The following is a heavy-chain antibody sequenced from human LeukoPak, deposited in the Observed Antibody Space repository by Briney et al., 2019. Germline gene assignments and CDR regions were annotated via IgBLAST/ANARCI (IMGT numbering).Heavy chain of an antibody. Sequence: GGSLRLSCAASGFTFSSYGMSWVRQAPGKGLEWVSAISGSGGSTHYADSVKGRFTISRDNSKNTLYLQMNSLRAEDTAVYYCAKALTAGLVPFDYWGQGTLVTVSS. CDR3: AKALTAGLVPFDY. CDR2: ISGSGGST. CDR1: GFTFSSYG. V-gene: IGHV3-23*01. J-gene: IGHJ4*02. D-gene: IGHD6-19*01.